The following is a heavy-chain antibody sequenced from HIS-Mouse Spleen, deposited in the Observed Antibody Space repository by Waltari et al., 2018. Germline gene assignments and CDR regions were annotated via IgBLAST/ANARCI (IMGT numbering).Heavy chain of an antibody. V-gene: IGHV3-11*01. Sequence: QVQLVESGGGLVKPGGSLSLSCAASGFTFSSCYMTWSRPAPGKGLEWVSYISSSGSTIYYSDSVKGRFTISRDNAKNSLYLQMNSLRAEDTAVYYCARKDIVVVPAAMGGAFDIWGQGTMVTVSS. D-gene: IGHD2-2*01. CDR1: GFTFSSCY. CDR3: ARKDIVVVPAAMGGAFDI. CDR2: ISSSGSTI. J-gene: IGHJ3*02.